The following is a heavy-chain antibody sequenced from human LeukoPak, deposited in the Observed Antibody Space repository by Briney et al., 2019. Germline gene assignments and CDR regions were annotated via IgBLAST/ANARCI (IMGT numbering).Heavy chain of an antibody. D-gene: IGHD3-22*01. CDR3: TSDSSGYYYGHY. Sequence: PGGSLRLSCAASGFTFSSYAMSCVRQAPGKGLEWVGRIKSKTDGGTTDYAAPVKGRFIISRDDSKNTLYLQMNSLKIEDTAVYYCTSDSSGYYYGHYWGQGTLVTVSS. CDR2: IKSKTDGGTT. V-gene: IGHV3-15*01. J-gene: IGHJ4*02. CDR1: GFTFSSYA.